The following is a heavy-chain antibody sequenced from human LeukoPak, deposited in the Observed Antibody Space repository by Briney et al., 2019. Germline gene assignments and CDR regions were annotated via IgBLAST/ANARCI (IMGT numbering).Heavy chain of an antibody. CDR2: IKRGGSDT. Sequence: RGSPRLSRVASGFRLCTYVMSSVPPAPGEGLRWVSSIKRGGSDTYTTDSVKGRVTAPTDQTTITLYLQLNSLRGEYTTMYYCVRGLSGFLEYFGDWGQGT. CDR3: VRGLSGFLEYFGD. CDR1: GFRLCTYV. J-gene: IGHJ4*03. D-gene: IGHD3-10*01. V-gene: IGHV3-23*03.